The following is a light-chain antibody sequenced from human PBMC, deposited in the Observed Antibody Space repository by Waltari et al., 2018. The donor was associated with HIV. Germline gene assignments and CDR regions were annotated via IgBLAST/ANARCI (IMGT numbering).Light chain of an antibody. CDR2: DVT. Sequence: QSALTQPASVSGSPGQSIVISCTGTSDDVGYYNYVSWYQQHPGKVPKLVIYDVTSRPSGVSNRFSGSESGNTASLTISGLRADDEADYYCSSYVGSSTSWLFGGGTKLTV. CDR1: SDDVGYYNY. J-gene: IGLJ3*02. V-gene: IGLV2-14*03. CDR3: SSYVGSSTSWL.